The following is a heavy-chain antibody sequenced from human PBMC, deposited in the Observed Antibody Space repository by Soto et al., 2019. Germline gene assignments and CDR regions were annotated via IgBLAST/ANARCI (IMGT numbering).Heavy chain of an antibody. V-gene: IGHV1-8*02. Sequence: QVQLVQSGAEVKKPGASVKVSCKASGYTFTTYDVKWMRQATGQGPEWLGWMNPYNGDTGYAQKFQGIVNLTMDTSMNTAYFELISQTYEDTAVYYCARNMSETGDFDYWGQGTLVTVSS. J-gene: IGHJ4*02. D-gene: IGHD7-27*01. CDR3: ARNMSETGDFDY. CDR2: MNPYNGDT. CDR1: GYTFTTYD.